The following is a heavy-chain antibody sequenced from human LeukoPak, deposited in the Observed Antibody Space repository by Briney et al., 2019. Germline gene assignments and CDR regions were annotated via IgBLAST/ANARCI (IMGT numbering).Heavy chain of an antibody. CDR1: GGSFSGYF. V-gene: IGHV4-34*01. J-gene: IGHJ4*02. D-gene: IGHD6-13*01. Sequence: PSETLSLTCAVYGGSFSGYFWSSIRQPPGKGLEWIEEIDHSGSTNYNPSLKSRVTISVDTSKNQFSLKLSSVTAADTGVYYCARRQPVLAAGTDYWSQGTLVTVSS. CDR3: ARRQPVLAAGTDY. CDR2: IDHSGST.